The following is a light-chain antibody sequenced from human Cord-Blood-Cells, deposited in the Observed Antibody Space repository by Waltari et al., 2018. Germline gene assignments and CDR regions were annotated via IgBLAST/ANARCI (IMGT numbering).Light chain of an antibody. V-gene: IGLV2-14*01. CDR3: SSYTSSSTWV. Sequence: QSALTQPASVSGSPGQSIPISCTGTSSDVGGYNYVSWYQQHPGKAPKLMIYDVSNRPSWVSNRFSGSKSGNTASLTVSGLQAEDEADYYGSSYTSSSTWVFGGGTKLTVL. J-gene: IGLJ3*02. CDR2: DVS. CDR1: SSDVGGYNY.